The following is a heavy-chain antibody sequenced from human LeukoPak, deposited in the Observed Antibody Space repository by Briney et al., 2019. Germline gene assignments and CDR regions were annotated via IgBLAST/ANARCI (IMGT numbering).Heavy chain of an antibody. Sequence: SVCVSCKASGGTFSSYAISWVRQAPGQGLEWMGRIIPIFGIAIYAEKLQGRVTITTDTSTSTPYMELSSLRSEDTAVYYCASVLAQKGDDVIHGPAEYFQHWGQGTLVTVSS. CDR1: GGTFSSYA. J-gene: IGHJ1*01. CDR3: ASVLAQKGDDVIHGPAEYFQH. D-gene: IGHD3-10*01. CDR2: IIPIFGIA. V-gene: IGHV1-69*04.